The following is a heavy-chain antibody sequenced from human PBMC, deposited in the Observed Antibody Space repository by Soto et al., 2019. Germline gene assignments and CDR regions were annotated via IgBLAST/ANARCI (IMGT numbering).Heavy chain of an antibody. CDR2: ISSSSSYI. D-gene: IGHD6-13*01. J-gene: IGHJ4*02. Sequence: GGSLRLSCAASGFTFSSHSMNWVRQAPGKGLEWVSSISSSSSYIYYADSVKGRFTISRDNAKNSLYLQMNSLRAEDTAVYYCARDRQQLAYFDYWGQGTLVTVSS. CDR1: GFTFSSHS. V-gene: IGHV3-21*01. CDR3: ARDRQQLAYFDY.